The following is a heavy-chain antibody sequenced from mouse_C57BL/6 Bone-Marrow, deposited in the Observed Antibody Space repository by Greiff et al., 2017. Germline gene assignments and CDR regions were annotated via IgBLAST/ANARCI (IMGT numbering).Heavy chain of an antibody. CDR3: ARDDFYARDY. V-gene: IGHV1-55*01. CDR2: IYPGSGST. CDR1: GYTFTSYW. Sequence: QVQLKQPGAELVKPGASVKMSCKASGYTFTSYWITWVKQRPGQGLEWIGEIYPGSGSTNYNEKFKSKATLTVDTSSSTAYMQLSSPTSEDSAVYYCARDDFYARDYWGQGTSVTVSS. J-gene: IGHJ4*01.